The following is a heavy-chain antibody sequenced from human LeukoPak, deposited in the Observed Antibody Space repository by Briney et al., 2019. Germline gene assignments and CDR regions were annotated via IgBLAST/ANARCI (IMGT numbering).Heavy chain of an antibody. Sequence: PSETLSLTCFVSGGSISNSSTYYWGWIRQPPGKGLEWIGSIYFSGSTHYNSSLKRRVTISVHTSKNQFSLTLSSVTATDTATYYCARFSSSWIYYFDFWGQGTLVTVSS. CDR2: IYFSGST. CDR3: ARFSSSWIYYFDF. J-gene: IGHJ4*02. D-gene: IGHD6-13*01. V-gene: IGHV4-39*01. CDR1: GGSISNSSTYY.